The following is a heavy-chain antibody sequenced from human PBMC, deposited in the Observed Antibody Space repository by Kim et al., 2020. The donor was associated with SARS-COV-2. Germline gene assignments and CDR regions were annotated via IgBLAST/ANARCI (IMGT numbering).Heavy chain of an antibody. CDR3: ASPYYYDSSGYYHDAFDI. Sequence: SVKVSCKASGGTFSSYAISWVRQAPGQGLEWMGGIIPIFGTANYAQKFQGRVTITADESTSTAYMELSSLRSEDTAVYYCASPYYYDSSGYYHDAFDIWGQGTMVTVSS. CDR1: GGTFSSYA. J-gene: IGHJ3*02. V-gene: IGHV1-69*13. CDR2: IIPIFGTA. D-gene: IGHD3-22*01.